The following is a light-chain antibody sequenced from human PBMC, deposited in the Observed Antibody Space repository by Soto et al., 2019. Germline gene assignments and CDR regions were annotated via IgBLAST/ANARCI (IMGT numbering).Light chain of an antibody. J-gene: IGLJ2*01. CDR2: ANS. CDR3: QSYGSSLSGSGVV. CDR1: SSNIGAGYG. Sequence: QSVLTQPPSVSGAPGQRVTISCTGSSSNIGAGYGVHWYQQLPGTAPKLLIYANSNRPSGVPDRFSGSKSGTSASLAITGLQAEDEADYYCQSYGSSLSGSGVVFGGGTKLTVL. V-gene: IGLV1-40*01.